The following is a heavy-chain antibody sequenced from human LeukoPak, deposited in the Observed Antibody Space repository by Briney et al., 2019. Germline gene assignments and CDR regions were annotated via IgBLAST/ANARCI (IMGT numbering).Heavy chain of an antibody. D-gene: IGHD4-23*01. CDR1: GFTFSNYA. CDR2: IKQDGSEK. CDR3: ARTTVVRDFDY. Sequence: GGSLRLSCAASGFTFSNYAMSWVRQAPGKGLEWVANIKQDGSEKYYVDSVKGRFTISRDNAKNSLYLQMNSLRAEDTAVYYCARTTVVRDFDYWGQGTLVTVSS. J-gene: IGHJ4*02. V-gene: IGHV3-7*01.